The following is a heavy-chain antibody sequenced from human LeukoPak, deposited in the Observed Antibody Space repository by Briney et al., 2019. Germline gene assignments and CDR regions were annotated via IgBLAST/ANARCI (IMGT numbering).Heavy chain of an antibody. D-gene: IGHD3-22*01. J-gene: IGHJ4*02. CDR1: GYTFTSYD. Sequence: GASVKVSCKASGYTFTSYDINWVRQATGQGLEWMGWISAYNGNTNYAQKLQGRVTMTTDTSTSTAYMELRSLRSDDTAVYYCARDRLPSGYYYDSSGYSAFDYWGQGTLVTVSS. V-gene: IGHV1-18*01. CDR3: ARDRLPSGYYYDSSGYSAFDY. CDR2: ISAYNGNT.